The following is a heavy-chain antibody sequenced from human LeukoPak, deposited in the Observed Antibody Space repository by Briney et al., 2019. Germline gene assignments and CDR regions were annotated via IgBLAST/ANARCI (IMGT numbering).Heavy chain of an antibody. CDR2: INPNSGGV. J-gene: IGHJ4*02. V-gene: IGHV1-2*02. Sequence: ASVKVSCKPSGDTVTDYYIRWVRQAPGQGLEWMGWINPNSGGVNYAQKFQGRVTITRDTSISTAYMELSRLTSDDTAVFYCARGRMFRGVIITTFDYRGQGTLVTVSS. D-gene: IGHD3-10*01. CDR1: GDTVTDYY. CDR3: ARGRMFRGVIITTFDY.